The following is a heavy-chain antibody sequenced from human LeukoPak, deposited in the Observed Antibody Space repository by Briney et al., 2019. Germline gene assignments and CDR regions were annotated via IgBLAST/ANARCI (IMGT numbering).Heavy chain of an antibody. CDR2: ISAYNGNT. V-gene: IGHV1-18*01. Sequence: ASVKVSCKASGYTFTSYGITWVRQAPGQGLEWMGWISAYNGNTNYAQKVQGRVTMTTDTSTSTAYMELRSLGSDDTAVYYCARVSHYYGSEIEYWGQGTLVTVSS. J-gene: IGHJ4*02. D-gene: IGHD3-10*01. CDR3: ARVSHYYGSEIEY. CDR1: GYTFTSYG.